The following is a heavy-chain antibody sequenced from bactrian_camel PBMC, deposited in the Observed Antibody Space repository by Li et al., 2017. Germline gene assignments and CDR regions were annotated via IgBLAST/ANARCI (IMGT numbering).Heavy chain of an antibody. CDR2: IDKDGIA. D-gene: IGHD7*01. CDR1: GTIYYDAC. V-gene: IGHV3S53*01. J-gene: IGHJ6*01. CDR3: VTGPRESFGY. Sequence: HVQLVESGGGSVQAGGSLRLSCRAKGTIYYDACVGWLRQTSGKEREGVAAIDKDGIASYIDSVLGRFTVSRDNSKNTVYLQMNSLKSEDTALYYCVTGPRESFGYWGQGTQVTVS.